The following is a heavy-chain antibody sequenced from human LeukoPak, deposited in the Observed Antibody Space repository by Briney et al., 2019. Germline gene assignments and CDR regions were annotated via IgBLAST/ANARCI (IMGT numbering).Heavy chain of an antibody. Sequence: SETLSLTCTVSGGSISSSSYYWGWIRQPPGKGLEWIGSIYYSGSTYYNPSLKSRVTISLDTSKNQFSLRLRSVTAADTAVYYCARHVAAAGPYPYAFEIWGQGTVVTVSS. J-gene: IGHJ3*02. V-gene: IGHV4-39*01. D-gene: IGHD6-13*01. CDR2: IYYSGST. CDR1: GGSISSSSYY. CDR3: ARHVAAAGPYPYAFEI.